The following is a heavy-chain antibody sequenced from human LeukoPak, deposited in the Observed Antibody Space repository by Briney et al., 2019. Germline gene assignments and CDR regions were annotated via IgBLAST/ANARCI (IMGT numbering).Heavy chain of an antibody. CDR1: GFTFSSYA. CDR2: ISGSGGNT. Sequence: GGSLRLSCAASGFTFSSYAMSWVRQAPGKGLEWVSAISGSGGNTYYPDSVKDRFTISRDNSTNTLYLQMNSLRAEDTAVYYCAKDTERFIAVAGTVFGGFDYGRQGPVVTVSS. D-gene: IGHD6-19*01. J-gene: IGHJ4*02. CDR3: AKDTERFIAVAGTVFGGFDY. V-gene: IGHV3-23*01.